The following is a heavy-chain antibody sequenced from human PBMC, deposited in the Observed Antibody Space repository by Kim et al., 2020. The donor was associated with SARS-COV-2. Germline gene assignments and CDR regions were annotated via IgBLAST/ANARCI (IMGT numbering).Heavy chain of an antibody. CDR2: INAGNGNT. Sequence: ASVKVSCKASGYTFTSYAMHWVRQAPGQRLEWMGWINAGNGNTKYSQKFQGRVTITRDTSASTAYMELSSLRSEDTAVYYCARDRNTIFGVVRNYYYYGMDVWGQGTTVTVSS. J-gene: IGHJ6*02. CDR3: ARDRNTIFGVVRNYYYYGMDV. D-gene: IGHD3-3*01. V-gene: IGHV1-3*01. CDR1: GYTFTSYA.